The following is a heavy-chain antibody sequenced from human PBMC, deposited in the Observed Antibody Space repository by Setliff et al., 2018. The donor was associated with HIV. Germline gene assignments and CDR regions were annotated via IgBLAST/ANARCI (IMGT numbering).Heavy chain of an antibody. Sequence: SETLSLTCTVSGDSTSSRSYWGWIRQPPGKGLEWIGSIYYSGSTYYNPSLKSRVTISVDTSKNQFSLKLNSVTAADTAVYYCARTRGYTYGYIDSWDQGTLVTVSS. V-gene: IGHV4-39*01. CDR2: IYYSGST. J-gene: IGHJ4*02. CDR1: GDSTSSRSY. CDR3: ARTRGYTYGYIDS. D-gene: IGHD5-18*01.